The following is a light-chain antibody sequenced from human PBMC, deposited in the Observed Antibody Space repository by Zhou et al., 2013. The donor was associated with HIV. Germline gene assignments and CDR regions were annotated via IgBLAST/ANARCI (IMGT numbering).Light chain of an antibody. CDR1: QSVSTY. Sequence: EIVLTQSPGTLSLSPGERATLSCRASQSVSTYLAWNQQKPGQAPRLLIYGASSRATGTPDRFSGSGSGTDFTLTISRLEPEDFAVYSCQQYASSPRTFGQGTKVEIK. CDR3: QQYASSPRT. CDR2: GAS. V-gene: IGKV3-20*01. J-gene: IGKJ1*01.